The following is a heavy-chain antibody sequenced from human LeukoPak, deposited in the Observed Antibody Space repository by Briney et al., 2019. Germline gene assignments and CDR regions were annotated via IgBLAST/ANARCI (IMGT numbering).Heavy chain of an antibody. J-gene: IGHJ5*02. CDR2: ICGSGGST. CDR3: AKDLVAGTTA. D-gene: IGHD1-1*01. CDR1: GFTFGSYT. V-gene: IGHV3-23*01. Sequence: GGSLRLSCAASGFTFGSYTMSWVRQAPGKGLEWVSAICGSGGSTYYADSVKGRFTISRDNSKDSLYLQLNSLRAEDTAVYYCAKDLVAGTTAWGQGTLVTVSS.